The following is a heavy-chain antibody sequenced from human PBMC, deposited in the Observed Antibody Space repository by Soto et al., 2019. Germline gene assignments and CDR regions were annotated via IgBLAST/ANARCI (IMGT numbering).Heavy chain of an antibody. CDR1: GFTFSSYV. V-gene: IGHV3-30*18. J-gene: IGHJ6*02. D-gene: IGHD2-2*01. CDR3: AKDTRDIVVVPAAMMYYYGMDV. CDR2: ISYDGSNK. Sequence: QVQLVESGGGVVQPGRSLRLSCAASGFTFSSYVMHWVRQAPGKGLEWVAVISYDGSNKYYADSVKGRFTISRDNSKNTLYLQMNSLRAEDTAVYYCAKDTRDIVVVPAAMMYYYGMDVWGQGTTVTVSS.